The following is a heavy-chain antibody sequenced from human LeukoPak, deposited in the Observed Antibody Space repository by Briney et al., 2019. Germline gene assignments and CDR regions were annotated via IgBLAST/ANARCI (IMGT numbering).Heavy chain of an antibody. V-gene: IGHV1-69*05. D-gene: IGHD3-10*01. J-gene: IGHJ6*03. Sequence: ASVKVSCKASGGTFSSYAISWVRQAPGQGLEWMGGIIPIFGTANYAQKFQGRVTITTDESTSTAYMELSSLRSEDTAVYYCARGRYYGSGGIYMDVWGKGTTVTVSS. CDR1: GGTFSSYA. CDR3: ARGRYYGSGGIYMDV. CDR2: IIPIFGTA.